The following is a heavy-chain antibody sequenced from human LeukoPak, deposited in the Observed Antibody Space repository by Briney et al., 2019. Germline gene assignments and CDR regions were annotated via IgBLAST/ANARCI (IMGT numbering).Heavy chain of an antibody. J-gene: IGHJ4*02. Sequence: SETLSLTCTVSGASISNYYWSWIRQPPGKGLECIGYVSYSGRTNHNPSLKSRVTISADTSKNQFSLKLTSVTAADTAVYYCARAGQFIAARPITFDYWGQGTWSPSPQ. V-gene: IGHV4-59*08. CDR3: ARAGQFIAARPITFDY. CDR2: VSYSGRT. D-gene: IGHD6-6*01. CDR1: GASISNYY.